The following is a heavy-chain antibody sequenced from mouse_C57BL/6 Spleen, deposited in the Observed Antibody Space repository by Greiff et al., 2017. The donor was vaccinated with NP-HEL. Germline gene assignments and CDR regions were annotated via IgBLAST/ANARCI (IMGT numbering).Heavy chain of an antibody. J-gene: IGHJ2*01. CDR3: ARGDDGYYYFYFDY. CDR2: IDPSDSYT. CDR1: GYTFTSYW. D-gene: IGHD2-3*01. Sequence: QVQLQQPGAELVMPGASVKLSCKASGYTFTSYWMHWVKQRPGQGLEWIGEIDPSDSYTNYNQKFKGKSTLTVDKSSSTAYMQLSSLTSEDSAVYYCARGDDGYYYFYFDYWGQGTTLTVSS. V-gene: IGHV1-69*01.